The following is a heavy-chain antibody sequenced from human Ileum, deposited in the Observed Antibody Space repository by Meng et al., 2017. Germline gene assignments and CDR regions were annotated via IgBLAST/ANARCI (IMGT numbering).Heavy chain of an antibody. V-gene: IGHV3-15*01. J-gene: IGHJ5*02. CDR1: GLTSSNAW. CDR2: IKSTTHGGTT. CDR3: TTNRGIS. Sequence: SGGGLVMPGDSLTLSCPASGLTSSNAWMTWVRQAPGRGLEWIGQIKSTTHGGTTDYAAPVTGRFIISRDDSKNTLYLQMSSLKTEDTAVYYCTTNRGISWGQGTLVTVSS.